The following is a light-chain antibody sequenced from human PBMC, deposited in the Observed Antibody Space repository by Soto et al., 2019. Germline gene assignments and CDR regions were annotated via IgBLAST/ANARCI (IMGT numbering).Light chain of an antibody. CDR3: TSYAGSNNVL. J-gene: IGLJ2*01. Sequence: QSALTQPPSASGSPGQSVTISCTGTSSDVGGYNYVSGYQQYPGKAPKLMIYEVTKRPSGVPDRFSASKSGNTASLTVSGLQAEDEADYYCTSYAGSNNVLFGGGTKLTVL. CDR2: EVT. V-gene: IGLV2-8*01. CDR1: SSDVGGYNY.